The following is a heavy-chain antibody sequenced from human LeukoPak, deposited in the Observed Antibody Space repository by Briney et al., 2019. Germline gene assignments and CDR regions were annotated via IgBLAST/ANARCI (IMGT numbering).Heavy chain of an antibody. J-gene: IGHJ5*02. CDR1: GYTLTSYY. CDR3: ARAEENCTNGVCYSGWFDP. D-gene: IGHD2-8*01. V-gene: IGHV1-46*01. CDR2: INPSGGST. Sequence: ASVKVSCKASGYTLTSYYMPWVRHAPAQGLEWMGIINPSGGSTSYAQKFQGRVTMTRDMSTSTVYMELSSLRSEDTAVYYCARAEENCTNGVCYSGWFDPWGQGTLVTVSS.